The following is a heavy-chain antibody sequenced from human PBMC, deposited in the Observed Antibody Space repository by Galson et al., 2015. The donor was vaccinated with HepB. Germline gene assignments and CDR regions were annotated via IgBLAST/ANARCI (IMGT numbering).Heavy chain of an antibody. CDR3: ARFPKAGTSFDY. CDR1: GGSISSGGYY. J-gene: IGHJ4*02. D-gene: IGHD6-13*01. V-gene: IGHV4-31*03. Sequence: TLSLTCTVSGGSISSGGYYWSWIRQHPGTGLEWIGYIYYSGSTYYNPSLKSRVTISVDTSKNQFSLKLSSVTAADTAVYYCARFPKAGTSFDYWGQGTLVTVSS. CDR2: IYYSGST.